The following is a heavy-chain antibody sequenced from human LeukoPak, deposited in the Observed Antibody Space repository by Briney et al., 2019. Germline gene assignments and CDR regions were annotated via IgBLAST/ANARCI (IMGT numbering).Heavy chain of an antibody. V-gene: IGHV4-39*07. D-gene: IGHD3-3*01. CDR2: IYYSGST. Sequence: SETLSLTCTVSGGSISSSSYYWGWIRQPPGKGLEWIGSIYYSGSTYYNPSLKSRVTISVDTSKNQFSLKLSSVTAADTAVYYCARSPYYDFWSGSPADFDYWGQGTLVTVSS. CDR3: ARSPYYDFWSGSPADFDY. CDR1: GGSISSSSYY. J-gene: IGHJ4*02.